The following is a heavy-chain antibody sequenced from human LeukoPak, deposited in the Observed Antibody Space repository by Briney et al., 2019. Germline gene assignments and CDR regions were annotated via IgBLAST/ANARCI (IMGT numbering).Heavy chain of an antibody. CDR1: GFTFSNYG. V-gene: IGHV3-33*08. CDR3: ARDIHYFDSGASGF. D-gene: IGHD3-22*01. Sequence: GGSLRLSCAASGFTFSNYGMHWVRQAPGKGLEWVAVSWYDGTKEYYADSLKGRFTISRDNSKNTLTLQMNSLRAEDTAVYYCARDIHYFDSGASGFWGQGTLVTVSP. J-gene: IGHJ4*02. CDR2: SWYDGTKE.